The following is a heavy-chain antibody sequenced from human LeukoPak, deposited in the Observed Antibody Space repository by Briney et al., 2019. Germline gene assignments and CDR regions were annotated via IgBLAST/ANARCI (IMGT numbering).Heavy chain of an antibody. Sequence: ASVKVSCKASGYTFTSYGISWVRQAPGQGLEWMGWISAYNGNTNYAQKLQGRVTMTTDTSTSTAYMELRSLRSDDTAVYYCARGGGSGYSYGFYYYYGMDVWGQGTTVTVSS. D-gene: IGHD5-18*01. CDR1: GYTFTSYG. CDR2: ISAYNGNT. V-gene: IGHV1-18*01. J-gene: IGHJ6*02. CDR3: ARGGGSGYSYGFYYYYGMDV.